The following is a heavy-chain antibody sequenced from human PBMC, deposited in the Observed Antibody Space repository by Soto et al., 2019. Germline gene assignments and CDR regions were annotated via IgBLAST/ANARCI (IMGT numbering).Heavy chain of an antibody. CDR1: GCTFSSYA. CDR2: IIPIFGTA. D-gene: IGHD3-22*01. J-gene: IGHJ4*02. CDR3: ASGDLDYYDSSGYYQKYFDY. Sequence: AAVKVSCKASGCTFSSYAISWVRQAPGQGLEWMGGIIPIFGTANYAQKFQGRVTITADESTSTAYMELSSLRSEDTAVYYCASGDLDYYDSSGYYQKYFDYWGQGTLVTVSS. V-gene: IGHV1-69*13.